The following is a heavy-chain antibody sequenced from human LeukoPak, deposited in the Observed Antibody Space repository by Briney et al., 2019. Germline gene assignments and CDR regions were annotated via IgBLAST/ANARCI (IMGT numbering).Heavy chain of an antibody. CDR3: AKGDQPLLYGGAFDS. D-gene: IGHD2-2*02. CDR2: FNGRGGYT. Sequence: GGSLRLSCAASGFTFSNAWMSWVRQAPGKGLEWVSSFNGRGGYTFYADSVKGRFTLSSDNSKNTLHLQMISLRAEDTAVYYCAKGDQPLLYGGAFDSWGQGTLVTVSS. CDR1: GFTFSNAW. J-gene: IGHJ4*02. V-gene: IGHV3-23*01.